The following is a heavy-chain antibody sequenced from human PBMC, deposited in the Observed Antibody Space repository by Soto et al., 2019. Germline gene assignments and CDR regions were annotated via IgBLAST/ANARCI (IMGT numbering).Heavy chain of an antibody. Sequence: GGSLRLSCAASGFTFDDYAMHWVRQAPGKGLEWVSGISWNSGSIGYADSVKGRFTISRDNAKNSLYLQMNSLRAEDTAVYYCARDFNDFWSGYNWFDPWGQGTLVTVSS. CDR3: ARDFNDFWSGYNWFDP. D-gene: IGHD3-3*01. CDR1: GFTFDDYA. J-gene: IGHJ5*02. CDR2: ISWNSGSI. V-gene: IGHV3-9*01.